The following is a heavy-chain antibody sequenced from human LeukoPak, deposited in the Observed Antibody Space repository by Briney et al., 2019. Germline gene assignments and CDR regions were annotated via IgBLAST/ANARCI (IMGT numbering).Heavy chain of an antibody. CDR2: ISYDGSNK. J-gene: IGHJ4*02. Sequence: GRSLRLSCAASGFTFSSYAMHWVRQAPGKGLEWVAVISYDGSNKYYADSVKGRFTISRDNSKNTLYLQMNSLRAEDTAVYYCARPHHDIVVVPAAIDYWGQGTLVTVSS. V-gene: IGHV3-30-3*01. D-gene: IGHD2-2*01. CDR1: GFTFSSYA. CDR3: ARPHHDIVVVPAAIDY.